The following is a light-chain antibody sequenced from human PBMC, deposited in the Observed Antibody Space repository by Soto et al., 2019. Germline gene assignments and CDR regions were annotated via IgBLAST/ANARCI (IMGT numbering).Light chain of an antibody. J-gene: IGKJ1*01. CDR2: DVS. CDR3: QQYKSYSPRT. Sequence: EIQMTQSPPTLSASVGDRVTITCRASQSISSWLAWYQQKPGKAPKLLIYDVSSLESGVPSRFSGSGSGTEFTLTISSLQPDDFATYYCQQYKSYSPRTFGQGTKVDIK. CDR1: QSISSW. V-gene: IGKV1-5*01.